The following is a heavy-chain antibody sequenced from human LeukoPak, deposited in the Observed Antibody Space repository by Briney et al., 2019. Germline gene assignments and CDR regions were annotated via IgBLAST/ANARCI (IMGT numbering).Heavy chain of an antibody. Sequence: SETLSLTCAVYGGSFSGYYWSWIRQPPGKGLEWIGEINHSGSTNYNPSLKSRVTISVDTSKNQFSLKLSSVTAADTAVYYCARHAYSGSYSLDYWGQGTLVTVSS. V-gene: IGHV4-34*01. CDR2: INHSGST. J-gene: IGHJ4*02. D-gene: IGHD1-26*01. CDR1: GGSFSGYY. CDR3: ARHAYSGSYSLDY.